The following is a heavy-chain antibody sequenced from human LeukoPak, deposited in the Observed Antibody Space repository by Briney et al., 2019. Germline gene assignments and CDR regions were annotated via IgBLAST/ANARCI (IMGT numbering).Heavy chain of an antibody. CDR1: GGSISSGGYY. J-gene: IGHJ5*02. CDR2: IYHSGST. V-gene: IGHV4-30-2*01. D-gene: IGHD3-3*01. CDR3: ARGVWSRNWFDP. Sequence: KLRKTLSLTCTVSGGSISSGGYYWSWIRQPPGKGLEWIGYIYHSGSTYYNPSLKSRVTIPVDRSKNQFSLKLSSVTAADTAVYYCARGVWSRNWFDPWGQGTLVTVSS.